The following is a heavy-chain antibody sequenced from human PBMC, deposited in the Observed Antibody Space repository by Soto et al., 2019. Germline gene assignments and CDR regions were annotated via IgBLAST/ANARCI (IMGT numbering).Heavy chain of an antibody. J-gene: IGHJ4*02. CDR1: GGIFSTYA. CDR3: ARDRDDYGSGNYYNRIDF. Sequence: QVQLVQSGAEVKKPGSSVKVSCKASGGIFSTYAISWLRQAPGQGLEWMGGIIPLFGTPNYAQRFQGRVTITADESTSKAYMEVSRLRSEDTAVYYCARDRDDYGSGNYYNRIDFWGPGTLVTVSS. CDR2: IIPLFGTP. D-gene: IGHD3-10*01. V-gene: IGHV1-69*01.